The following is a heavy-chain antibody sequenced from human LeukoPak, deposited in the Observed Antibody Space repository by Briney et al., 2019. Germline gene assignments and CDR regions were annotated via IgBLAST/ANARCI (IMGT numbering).Heavy chain of an antibody. CDR2: ISGSGGST. J-gene: IGHJ4*02. CDR1: GFTFSSYA. CDR3: AKHSASYHGETPFDY. V-gene: IGHV3-23*01. D-gene: IGHD1-26*01. Sequence: GGSLRLSCAASGFTFSSYAMSWVRQAPGKGLEWVSAISGSGGSTYYADSVKGRFTISRDNSKNTLYLQMNSLRAEDTAVYYCAKHSASYHGETPFDYWGQGTLVTVSS.